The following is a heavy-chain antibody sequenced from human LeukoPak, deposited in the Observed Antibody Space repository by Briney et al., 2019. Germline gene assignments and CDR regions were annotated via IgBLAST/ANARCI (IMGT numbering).Heavy chain of an antibody. Sequence: SETLSLTCTVSGGSIRSHCWSWVRQPPGEGLEWIGYIYFSGSTNYNPSLKSRVTISMGTSENQFSLKLSSVTAADTAVYCGARGAAPHYSDYWGQGTLVTVSS. J-gene: IGHJ4*02. CDR3: ARGAAPHYSDY. D-gene: IGHD6-6*01. CDR1: GGSIRSHC. CDR2: IYFSGST. V-gene: IGHV4-59*11.